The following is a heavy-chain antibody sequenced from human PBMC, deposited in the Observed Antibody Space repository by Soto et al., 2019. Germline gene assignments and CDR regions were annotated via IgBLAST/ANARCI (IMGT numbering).Heavy chain of an antibody. CDR2: ISYDASNK. Sequence: QVQLVESGGGVVQPARSLRLSCAASGFTFSSYAMHWVRQAPGKGLEWVAIISYDASNKYYADSVKGRFTISRDNSKNTLYLQMNSLRAEGTAVYYCARGYSSSSAAFDYWGQGTLVTVSS. CDR1: GFTFSSYA. J-gene: IGHJ4*02. V-gene: IGHV3-30-3*01. D-gene: IGHD6-13*01. CDR3: ARGYSSSSAAFDY.